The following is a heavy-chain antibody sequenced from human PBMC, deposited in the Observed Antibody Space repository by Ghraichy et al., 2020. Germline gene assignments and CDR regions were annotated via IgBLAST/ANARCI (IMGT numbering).Heavy chain of an antibody. CDR1: GGSISNINYY. CDR3: ARQGRIRVTGLDWFDP. J-gene: IGHJ5*02. Sequence: SQTLSLTCSVSGGSISNINYYWGWIHQPPGKGLEWIGSVYYSGTTYYNPSLKSRVTISVDTSKNHFSLKLTSVTAADTAVYSCARQGRIRVTGLDWFDPWGQGTLVTVSA. D-gene: IGHD3-9*01. V-gene: IGHV4-39*01. CDR2: VYYSGTT.